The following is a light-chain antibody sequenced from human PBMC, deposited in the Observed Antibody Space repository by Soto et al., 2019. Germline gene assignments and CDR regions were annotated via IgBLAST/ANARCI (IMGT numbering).Light chain of an antibody. J-gene: IGKJ1*01. CDR3: QHYNSYSEA. Sequence: IHMNQSPSSLSASVGVRVTITCRASQSISSYLNWYQQKPGKAPKLLIYAASSLQSGVPSRFSGSGSGTEFTLTISSLQPDDFATYYCQHYNSYSEAFGQGTKVDIK. V-gene: IGKV1-16*01. CDR2: AAS. CDR1: QSISSY.